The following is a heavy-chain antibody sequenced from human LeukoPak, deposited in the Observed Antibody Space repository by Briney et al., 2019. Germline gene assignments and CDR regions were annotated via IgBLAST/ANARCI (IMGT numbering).Heavy chain of an antibody. CDR2: ISGSGGST. J-gene: IGHJ4*02. D-gene: IGHD2-8*02. V-gene: IGHV3-23*01. CDR3: ATYRQVLLPFES. CDR1: GFTFSNYA. Sequence: GESLRLSCAASGFTFSNYAMNWVRQAPGKGLEWVSAISGSGGSTYYADSVKGRFTISRDNSKSTLSLQMNSLRAEDTAIYYCATYRQVLLPFESWGQGTLVTVSS.